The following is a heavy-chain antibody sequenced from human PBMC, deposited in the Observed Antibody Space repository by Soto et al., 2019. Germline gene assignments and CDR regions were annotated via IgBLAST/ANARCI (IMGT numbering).Heavy chain of an antibody. CDR1: GFIFGDYA. CDR3: ARARSDF. J-gene: IGHJ4*02. Sequence: EVQLVESGGGLVHPGGSLRLSCTTSGFIFGDYAMSWFRQAPGKGLEWVGFIAAKAYGGATEYAESVKGRFIISRDDSHSIAYLQVPSLRTEDTAVYYCARARSDFWGQGTLVTVSS. V-gene: IGHV3-49*03. CDR2: IAAKAYGGAT.